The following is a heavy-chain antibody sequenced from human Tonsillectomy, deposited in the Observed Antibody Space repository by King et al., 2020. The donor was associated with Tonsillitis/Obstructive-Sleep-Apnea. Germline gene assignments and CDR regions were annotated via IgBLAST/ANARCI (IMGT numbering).Heavy chain of an antibody. V-gene: IGHV1-46*01. CDR2: INPSGGST. D-gene: IGHD3-10*01. Sequence: QLQLVQSGAEVKKPGASVKVSCKASGYTFTSYYMHWVRQAPGQGLEWMGIINPSGGSTSYAQKFQGRVTMTRDTSTSTVYMELSSLRAEYTAVYYCAREAGSANCLDYWGQGTLVTVSS. J-gene: IGHJ4*02. CDR3: AREAGSANCLDY. CDR1: GYTFTSYY.